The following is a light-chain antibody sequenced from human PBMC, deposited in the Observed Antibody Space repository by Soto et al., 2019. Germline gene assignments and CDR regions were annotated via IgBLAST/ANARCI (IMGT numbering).Light chain of an antibody. J-gene: IGKJ1*01. Sequence: DIQMTQSPSTLSASVGDRVTITCRASQSISGSLAWYQQKPGKAPKLLIYEASNLQSGVPSRFSGSGSGTEYPLTISSRQPDDSASYYCQQYNGFWTFGQGTRVEIK. V-gene: IGKV1-5*03. CDR2: EAS. CDR3: QQYNGFWT. CDR1: QSISGS.